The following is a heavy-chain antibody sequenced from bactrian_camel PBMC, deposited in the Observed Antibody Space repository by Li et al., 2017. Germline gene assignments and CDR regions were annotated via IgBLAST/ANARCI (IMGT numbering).Heavy chain of an antibody. Sequence: HVQLVESGGGSVQPGGSLRLSCIGSGFSFDDSDMGWYRQGPGGECKLVSSLTSYGTTYYTDSVKGRFTVSQDNAKSTVSLQMNNLKPEDTALYYCAAVSGLRQYYRKTDACRWSQGTQVTVS. CDR3: AAVSGLRQYYRKTDACR. D-gene: IGHD2*01. J-gene: IGHJ4*01. CDR2: LTSYGTT. V-gene: IGHV3S61*01. CDR1: GFSFDDSD.